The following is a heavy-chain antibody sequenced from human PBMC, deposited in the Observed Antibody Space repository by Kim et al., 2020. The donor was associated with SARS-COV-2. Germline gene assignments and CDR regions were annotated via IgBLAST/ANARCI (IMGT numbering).Heavy chain of an antibody. D-gene: IGHD4-17*01. V-gene: IGHV3-23*01. J-gene: IGHJ6*02. CDR2: ISGSGGST. CDR3: AKDGPTVVTPDYGMDV. CDR1: GFTFSSYA. Sequence: GGSLRLSCAASGFTFSSYAMSWVRQAPGKGLEWVSAISGSGGSTYYADSVKGRFTISRDNSKNTLYLQMNSLRAEDTAVYYCAKDGPTVVTPDYGMDVWGQGTTVTVSS.